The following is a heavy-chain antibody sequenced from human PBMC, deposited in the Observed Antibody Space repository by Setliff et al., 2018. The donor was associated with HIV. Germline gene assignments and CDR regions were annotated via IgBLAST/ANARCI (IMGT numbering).Heavy chain of an antibody. Sequence: ASVKVSCKASGYTFTKYGIIWVRQAPGQGLEWMGWIGADNGNTNYAQKFQGRVTMTTDTSTSTVYMELGSLISDDTAVYYCVREGLWFGDRGYFMDVWGKGTAVTVSS. D-gene: IGHD3-10*01. V-gene: IGHV1-18*04. J-gene: IGHJ6*03. CDR2: IGADNGNT. CDR3: VREGLWFGDRGYFMDV. CDR1: GYTFTKYG.